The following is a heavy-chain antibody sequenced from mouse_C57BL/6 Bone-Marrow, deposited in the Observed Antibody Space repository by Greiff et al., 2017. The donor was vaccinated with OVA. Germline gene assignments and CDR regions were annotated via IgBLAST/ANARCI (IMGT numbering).Heavy chain of an antibody. CDR3: ARRCWLLLGWYFDV. CDR2: INPYNGGT. D-gene: IGHD2-3*01. J-gene: IGHJ1*03. CDR1: GYTFTDYY. V-gene: IGHV1-19*01. Sequence: EVQLVESGPVLVKPGASVKMSCKASGYTFTDYYMNWVKQSHGKSLEWIGVINPYNGGTSYNQKFKGKATLTVDKSSSTAYMELNSLTSEDSAVYYCARRCWLLLGWYFDVWGTGTTVTVSS.